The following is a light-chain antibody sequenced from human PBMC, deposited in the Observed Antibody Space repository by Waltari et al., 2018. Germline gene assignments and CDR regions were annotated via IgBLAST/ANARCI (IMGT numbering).Light chain of an antibody. CDR1: QRIASSS. CDR2: DAY. Sequence: EIVLTQSPGNLSLSPGESATLSCRASQRIASSSLAWHQQKPGQAPRLLIYDAYTRATGIPDRFRGSGSGTDFTLTISRLEPEDFAVYFCHQYGNSRVHTFGQGTKLEIK. J-gene: IGKJ2*01. CDR3: HQYGNSRVHT. V-gene: IGKV3-20*01.